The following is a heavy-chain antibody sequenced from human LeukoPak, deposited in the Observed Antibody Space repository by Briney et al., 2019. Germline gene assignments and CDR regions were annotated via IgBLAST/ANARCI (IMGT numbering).Heavy chain of an antibody. V-gene: IGHV6-1*01. CDR2: TYLRSKWYY. CDR3: ARRTSQRKAFDY. CDR1: GDSVSSNSGT. J-gene: IGHJ4*02. Sequence: SQTLSLTCAISGDSVSSNSGTWTWIRQSPSRGLEWLGRTYLRSKWYYEYALSMRSRITIKADTSNNQVSLQLNSVTPEDTAVYYCARRTSQRKAFDYWGQGTQVTVSS.